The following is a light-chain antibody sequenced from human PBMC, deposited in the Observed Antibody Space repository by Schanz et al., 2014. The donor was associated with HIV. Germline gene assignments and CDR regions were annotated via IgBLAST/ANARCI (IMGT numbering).Light chain of an antibody. CDR2: AAS. J-gene: IGKJ2*01. CDR3: QQSNTFPYT. Sequence: AIQMAQSPSSLSASVGDRVTITCRASQDITYSLHWYQHKPGKAPELLIYAASSLQSGVPSRFSGSGSGTDFTLTISSLQPDDFATYYCQQSNTFPYTFGQGTKLEIK. V-gene: IGKV1-6*01. CDR1: QDITYS.